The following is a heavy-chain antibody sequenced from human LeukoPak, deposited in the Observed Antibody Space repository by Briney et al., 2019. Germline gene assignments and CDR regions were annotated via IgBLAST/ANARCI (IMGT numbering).Heavy chain of an antibody. J-gene: IGHJ4*01. CDR2: INPSGGST. V-gene: IGHV1-46*01. Sequence: ASVKVSCKASGYTFTSYYMHWVRQAPGQGLEWMGIINPSGGSTSYAQKFQGRVTMTRDTSTSTVYMELSSLRSEDTAVYYCARGDSGYYGSGSYGYYFDYWGQEPWSPSPQ. CDR3: ARGDSGYYGSGSYGYYFDY. CDR1: GYTFTSYY. D-gene: IGHD3-10*01.